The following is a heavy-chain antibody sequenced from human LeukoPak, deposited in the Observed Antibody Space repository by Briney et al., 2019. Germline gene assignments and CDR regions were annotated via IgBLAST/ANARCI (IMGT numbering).Heavy chain of an antibody. CDR1: GFTFSSYA. V-gene: IGHV3-23*01. CDR2: ISGSGGST. Sequence: GGSLRLSCAASGFTFSSYAMSWVRQAPGKGLEWVSAISGSGGSTYYADSVKGRFTISRDNSKNTLYLQMNSLRAEDTAVYYCAKGRGSAAADPNWFDPWGQGTLVTVSS. CDR3: AKGRGSAAADPNWFDP. D-gene: IGHD6-13*01. J-gene: IGHJ5*02.